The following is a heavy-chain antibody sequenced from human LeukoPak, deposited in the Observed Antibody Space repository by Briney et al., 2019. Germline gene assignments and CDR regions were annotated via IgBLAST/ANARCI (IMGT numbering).Heavy chain of an antibody. D-gene: IGHD3-3*01. J-gene: IGHJ6*02. CDR3: AREGEFWSGYFPDYYYGMDV. CDR1: GFTFSSYW. Sequence: GGSLRLSCAASGFTFSSYWMRWVRQAPGKGLEWVANIKQDGSEKYYVDSVKGRFTISRDNAKNSLYLQMNSLRAEDTAVYYCAREGEFWSGYFPDYYYGMDVWGQGTTVTVSS. CDR2: IKQDGSEK. V-gene: IGHV3-7*01.